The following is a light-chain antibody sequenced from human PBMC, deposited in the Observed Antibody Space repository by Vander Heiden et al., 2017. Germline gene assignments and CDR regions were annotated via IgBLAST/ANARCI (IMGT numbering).Light chain of an antibody. Sequence: QSALTQPRSVSGSPGQSVPISCTGTSSDVGGYNYVSWYQQHPGKAPKLMIYDVTKRPSGVPDRFSGSKSGSMASLTVSGLQAEDEADYYCCSYAGSLWVFGGGTELTVL. CDR3: CSYAGSLWV. CDR2: DVT. J-gene: IGLJ3*02. CDR1: SSDVGGYNY. V-gene: IGLV2-11*01.